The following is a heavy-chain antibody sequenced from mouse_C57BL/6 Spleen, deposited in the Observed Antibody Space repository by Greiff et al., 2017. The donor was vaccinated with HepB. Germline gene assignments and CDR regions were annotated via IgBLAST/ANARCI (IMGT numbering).Heavy chain of an antibody. J-gene: IGHJ1*03. D-gene: IGHD1-1*01. V-gene: IGHV5-4*01. CDR2: ISDGGSYT. CDR1: GFTFSSYA. CDR3: ARYPITAVVAHWYFDV. Sequence: EVHLVESGGGLVKPGGSLKLSCAASGFTFSSYAMSWVRQTPEKRLEWVATISDGGSYTYYPDNVKGRFTISRDNAKNNLYLQMSHLKSEDTAMYYCARYPITAVVAHWYFDVWGTGTTVTVSS.